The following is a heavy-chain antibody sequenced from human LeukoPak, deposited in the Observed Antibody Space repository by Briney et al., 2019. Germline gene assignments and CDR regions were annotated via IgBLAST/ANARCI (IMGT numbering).Heavy chain of an antibody. CDR1: GYTFTSCG. CDR2: IIPIFGTA. V-gene: IGHV1-69*05. Sequence: SVKVSCKASGYTFTSCGISWVRQAPGQGLEWMGGIIPIFGTANYAQKFQGRVTITTDESTSTAYTELSSLRSEDTAVYYCALGTFLQLLYSTDGYWGQGTLVTVSS. D-gene: IGHD2-2*02. J-gene: IGHJ4*02. CDR3: ALGTFLQLLYSTDGY.